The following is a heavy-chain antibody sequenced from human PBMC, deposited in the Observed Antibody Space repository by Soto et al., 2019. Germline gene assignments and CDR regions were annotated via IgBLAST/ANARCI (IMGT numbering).Heavy chain of an antibody. J-gene: IGHJ4*02. Sequence: QITLKESGPTLVRPTQTLTLTCAFSGFSLSTSGVGVGWIRQPPGKALEWLAVIYWDDNKHYSPSLRSRLTITHQNTKNQVIHTKTNMDSQHTETYDCVPNSLEDSPLDNWRQGTQVTLPS. CDR2: IYWDDNK. CDR3: VPNSLEDSPLDN. V-gene: IGHV2-5*02. D-gene: IGHD1-26*01. CDR1: GFSLSTSGVG.